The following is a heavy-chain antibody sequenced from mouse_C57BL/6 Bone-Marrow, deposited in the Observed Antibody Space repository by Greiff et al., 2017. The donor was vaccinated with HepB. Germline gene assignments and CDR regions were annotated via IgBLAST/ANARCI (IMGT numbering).Heavy chain of an antibody. V-gene: IGHV1-15*01. CDR2: IAPETGGT. Sequence: VQLQQSGAELVRPGASVTLSCKASGYTFTDYEMHWVKQTPVHGLEWIGAIAPETGGTAYNQKFKGKAILTADKSSSTAYMELRSLTSEDSAVYYCTRRAHYYGSRKWGQGTTLTVSS. D-gene: IGHD1-1*01. CDR1: GYTFTDYE. CDR3: TRRAHYYGSRK. J-gene: IGHJ2*01.